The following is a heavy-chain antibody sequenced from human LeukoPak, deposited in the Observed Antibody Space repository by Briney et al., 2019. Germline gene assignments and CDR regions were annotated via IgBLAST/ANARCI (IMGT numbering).Heavy chain of an antibody. J-gene: IGHJ4*02. Sequence: GGSLRLSCAASGFTFGSYAMSWVRQAPGKGLEWVSGVSDSGSSTYYADSVKGRFTVSRDNSKKTVYLQMSSLRAEDTAVYYCTGSYYFQPSPLEYWGQGTLVTVSS. D-gene: IGHD1-26*01. V-gene: IGHV3-23*01. CDR3: TGSYYFQPSPLEY. CDR1: GFTFGSYA. CDR2: VSDSGSST.